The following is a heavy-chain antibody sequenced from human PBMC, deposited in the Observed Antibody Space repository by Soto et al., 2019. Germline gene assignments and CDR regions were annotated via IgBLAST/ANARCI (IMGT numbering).Heavy chain of an antibody. Sequence: EVQLLESGGGLAQPGGSLTLSCAASGFTFSDYTMSWVRQAPGQVLECISVILSDYNTFYAGSARGRFTISRDNSKNTLYLQMNSLRAEDTAVYYCARRTNGYFGYWGQGALVTVSS. V-gene: IGHV3-23*03. D-gene: IGHD2-8*01. J-gene: IGHJ4*02. CDR2: ILSDYNT. CDR3: ARRTNGYFGY. CDR1: GFTFSDYT.